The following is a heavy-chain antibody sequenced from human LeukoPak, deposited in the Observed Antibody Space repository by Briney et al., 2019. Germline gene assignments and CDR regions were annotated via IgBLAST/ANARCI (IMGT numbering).Heavy chain of an antibody. D-gene: IGHD1-26*01. CDR2: IYYSGST. CDR3: AREISVGLSGTLFDY. J-gene: IGHJ4*02. V-gene: IGHV4-59*01. Sequence: ASETLSLTCSVSGDSISSYYWSWIRQSPGKGLEWIGFIYYSGSTNYNPSLKSRVAISLDKSKSQFSLRLTSVTDADTAVYYCAREISVGLSGTLFDYGGQGTLVTVSS. CDR1: GDSISSYY.